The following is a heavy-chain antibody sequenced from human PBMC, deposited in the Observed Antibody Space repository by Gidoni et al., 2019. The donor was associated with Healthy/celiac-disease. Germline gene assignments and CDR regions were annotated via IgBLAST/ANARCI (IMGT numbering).Heavy chain of an antibody. CDR3: ARELVVVKPGYYGMDV. V-gene: IGHV1-69*01. CDR2: IIPIFGTA. D-gene: IGHD2-15*01. J-gene: IGHJ6*02. Sequence: QLQQVQSGAEVKKPGSSVKVACKASGGTFRSYAISWVRQATGQGLEWMGGIIPIFGTANYAQKFQGRVTITADESTSTAYMELSSLRSEDTAVYYCARELVVVKPGYYGMDVWGQGTTVTVSS. CDR1: GGTFRSYA.